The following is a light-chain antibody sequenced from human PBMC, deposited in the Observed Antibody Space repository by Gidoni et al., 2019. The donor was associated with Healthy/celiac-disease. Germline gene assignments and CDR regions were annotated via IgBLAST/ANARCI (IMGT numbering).Light chain of an antibody. J-gene: IGKJ2*01. Sequence: EIVLTQSPGTLSLSPGERATLSCRDSQSVSSSYLAWYQQKPGQAPRLLIYGASSRATGIPDRVSGSGSGTDFTLTISRLVPEHFSVYYCQQYGSSPYTFXHXTKLEI. V-gene: IGKV3-20*01. CDR3: QQYGSSPYT. CDR2: GAS. CDR1: QSVSSSY.